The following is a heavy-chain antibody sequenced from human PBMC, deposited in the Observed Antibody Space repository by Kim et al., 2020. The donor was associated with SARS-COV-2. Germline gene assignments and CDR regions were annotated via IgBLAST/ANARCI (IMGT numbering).Heavy chain of an antibody. Sequence: GGSLRLSCAASGFTFSSYSMNWVRQAPGKGLEWVPSISSSSSYIYYADSVKGRFTISRDNAKNSLYLQMNSLRAEDTAVYYCARVGTVVVPAAMPGYYYYGMDVWGQGTTVTVSS. CDR1: GFTFSSYS. J-gene: IGHJ6*02. CDR2: ISSSSSYI. D-gene: IGHD2-2*01. CDR3: ARVGTVVVPAAMPGYYYYGMDV. V-gene: IGHV3-21*01.